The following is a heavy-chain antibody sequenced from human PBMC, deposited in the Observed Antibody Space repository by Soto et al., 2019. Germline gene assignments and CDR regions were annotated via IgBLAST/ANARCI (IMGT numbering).Heavy chain of an antibody. CDR1: GGSISSSNW. CDR2: IYHSGST. V-gene: IGHV4-4*02. J-gene: IGHJ6*02. D-gene: IGHD1-7*01. CDR3: ARDRRSTTQPYYYGMDV. Sequence: SETLSLTCAVSGGSISSSNWWSWVRQPPGKGLEWIGEIYHSGSTNYNPSLKSRVTISVDKSKNQFSLKLSSVTAADTAVYYCARDRRSTTQPYYYGMDVWGQGTTVT.